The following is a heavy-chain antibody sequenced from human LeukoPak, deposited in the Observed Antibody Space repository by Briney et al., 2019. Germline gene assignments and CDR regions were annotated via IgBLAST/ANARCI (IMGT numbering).Heavy chain of an antibody. CDR2: ISYDGSNK. Sequence: PGGSLRLSCAASGFTFSSYGMHWVRQAPGKGLEWVAVISYDGSNKYYADSVKGRFTISRDNSKNTLYLQMNSLRAEDTAVYYCARDLRLQSLDYWGQGTLVTVSS. D-gene: IGHD4-11*01. CDR1: GFTFSSYG. V-gene: IGHV3-30*03. CDR3: ARDLRLQSLDY. J-gene: IGHJ4*02.